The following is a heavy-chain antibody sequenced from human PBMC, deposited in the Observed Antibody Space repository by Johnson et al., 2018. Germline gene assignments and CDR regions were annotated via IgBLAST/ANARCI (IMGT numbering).Heavy chain of an antibody. D-gene: IGHD5-18*01. CDR3: AADNPIQLWLFNYYYMDV. Sequence: QLVESGPEVKKPGTSVKVSCKASGFTFTSSAVQWVRQARGQRLEWIGWIVVGSGNTNDAQKFPDRVTITRDMSPSTAYMELSSLRSEGTAVYYCAADNPIQLWLFNYYYMDVWGKGTTVAVSS. J-gene: IGHJ6*03. CDR2: IVVGSGNT. V-gene: IGHV1-58*01. CDR1: GFTFTSSA.